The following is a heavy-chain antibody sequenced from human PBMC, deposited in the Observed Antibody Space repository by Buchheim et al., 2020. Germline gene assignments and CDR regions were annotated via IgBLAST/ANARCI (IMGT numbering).Heavy chain of an antibody. Sequence: EVQLVESGEGLVQPGGSLRLSCVASEFTFSSYEMNWVRQAPGKGLEWVSYISSSGSTIYYADSVKGRFTISRDNVKKSLYLQMNSLRAEDTAVYYCAKAPWPWVVGTLIFDYWGQGTL. CDR1: EFTFSSYE. J-gene: IGHJ4*02. D-gene: IGHD2-15*01. CDR3: AKAPWPWVVGTLIFDY. V-gene: IGHV3-48*03. CDR2: ISSSGSTI.